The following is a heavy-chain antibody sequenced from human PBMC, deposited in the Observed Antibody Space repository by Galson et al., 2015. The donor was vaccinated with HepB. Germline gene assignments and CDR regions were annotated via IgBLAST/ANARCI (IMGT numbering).Heavy chain of an antibody. CDR2: ISHDASNK. CDR3: AKQEEDGYTYGDH. CDR1: GFIFSSYG. J-gene: IGHJ1*01. V-gene: IGHV3-30*18. D-gene: IGHD5-24*01. Sequence: SLRLSCAASGFIFSSYGMHWVRQAPGKGLEWMAVISHDASNKQYAASVKGRFTISRDNSENTLYLQMNSLRVEDTAVYFCAKQEEDGYTYGDHWGQGTLVTVSS.